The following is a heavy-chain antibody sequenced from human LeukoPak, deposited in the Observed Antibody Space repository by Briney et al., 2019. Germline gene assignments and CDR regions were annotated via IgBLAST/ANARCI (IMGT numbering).Heavy chain of an antibody. Sequence: GASVKVSCKASGYTFTSYDINWVRQATGQGLEWMGWMNPNSGNTGYAQKFQGRVTMTRNTSISTAYMELSSLRSEDTAAYYCARDVGLWLLNRGDWGQGTLVTVSS. J-gene: IGHJ4*02. CDR1: GYTFTSYD. CDR3: ARDVGLWLLNRGD. V-gene: IGHV1-8*01. D-gene: IGHD5-24*01. CDR2: MNPNSGNT.